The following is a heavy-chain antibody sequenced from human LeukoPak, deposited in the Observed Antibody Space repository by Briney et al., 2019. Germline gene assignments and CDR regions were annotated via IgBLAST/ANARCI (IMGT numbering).Heavy chain of an antibody. Sequence: SQTLSLTCTVSGFSITTDGYYWSWIRQHPGKGLEWIGYMYYNGNTYYNPSLKSRITISADRSKNQFSLKLTSVTAADTAVYYCARDNYYGSGSYYPEFWGQGTLVTVSS. D-gene: IGHD3-10*01. CDR1: GFSITTDGYY. CDR3: ARDNYYGSGSYYPEF. J-gene: IGHJ4*02. CDR2: MYYNGNT. V-gene: IGHV4-31*03.